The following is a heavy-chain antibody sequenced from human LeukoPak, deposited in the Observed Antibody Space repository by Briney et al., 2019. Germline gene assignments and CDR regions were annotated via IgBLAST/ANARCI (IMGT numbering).Heavy chain of an antibody. Sequence: GGSLRLSCAASGFTFSSYAMSWVRQAPGKGLEWVSAISGSGGSTYYADSVKGRFTISRDNAKNSLYLQMNSLRDEDTAVYYCARMHYFDYWGQGTLVTVSS. J-gene: IGHJ4*02. CDR3: ARMHYFDY. V-gene: IGHV3-23*01. CDR2: ISGSGGST. CDR1: GFTFSSYA.